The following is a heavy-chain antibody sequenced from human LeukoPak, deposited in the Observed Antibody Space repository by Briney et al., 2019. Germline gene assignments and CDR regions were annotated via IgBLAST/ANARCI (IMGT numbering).Heavy chain of an antibody. CDR3: ASLGATTLSYFGMDV. CDR1: GYTFDDYY. Sequence: ASVKVSCKASGYTFDDYYMHWVRQAPGQGLEWMGWGNPVSGGTYYAQRFLGRVTMTRDSSISTVYMELSRLQSDDTAVYHCASLGATTLSYFGMDVWGQGTTVTVSS. CDR2: GNPVSGGT. V-gene: IGHV1-2*02. D-gene: IGHD1-26*01. J-gene: IGHJ6*02.